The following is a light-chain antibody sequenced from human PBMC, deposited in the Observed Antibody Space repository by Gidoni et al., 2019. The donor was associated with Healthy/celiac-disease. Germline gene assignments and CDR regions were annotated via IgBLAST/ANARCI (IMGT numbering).Light chain of an antibody. Sequence: DIVMTQSPDSLAVSLGERATINCKSSQSVLYSSNNKNYLAWYQQKPGQHPKLLIYWASTRESGVPDRFSGSGSGTDFTLTISSLQAEDVAVYYCQQYYSTQITFGQGTRLEIK. J-gene: IGKJ5*01. CDR2: WAS. V-gene: IGKV4-1*01. CDR1: QSVLYSSNNKNY. CDR3: QQYYSTQIT.